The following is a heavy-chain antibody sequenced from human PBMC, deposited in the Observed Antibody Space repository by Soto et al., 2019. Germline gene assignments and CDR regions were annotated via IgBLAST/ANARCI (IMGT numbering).Heavy chain of an antibody. Sequence: QVQLVQSGAEDKQPGASVKVSCKASGFPFTIYTIHWVRQAPGQRLEWMGWINGDSGNTEYSQRFQDRVTFTRDTSAATAYMELSSLKFEDTAVYYCARDLYGAGSDLDYWGQGTLVTVSS. J-gene: IGHJ4*02. D-gene: IGHD3-10*01. CDR3: ARDLYGAGSDLDY. CDR2: INGDSGNT. CDR1: GFPFTIYT. V-gene: IGHV1-3*05.